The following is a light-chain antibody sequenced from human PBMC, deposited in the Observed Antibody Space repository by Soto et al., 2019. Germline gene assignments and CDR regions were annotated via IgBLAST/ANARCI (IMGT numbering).Light chain of an antibody. J-gene: IGKJ4*01. CDR1: QSISSW. CDR2: DAS. CDR3: EQYNRYKG. Sequence: DIQMTQSPSTLSASVGDRVTITCRASQSISSWLAWYQQKPGKAPKLLIYDASSLESGVPSRFSGSESGTEFNLTISSLQPDDFATYYCEQYNRYKGFGGGTKVEIK. V-gene: IGKV1-5*01.